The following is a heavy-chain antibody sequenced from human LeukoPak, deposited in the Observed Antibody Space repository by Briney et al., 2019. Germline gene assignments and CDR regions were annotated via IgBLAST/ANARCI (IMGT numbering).Heavy chain of an antibody. CDR2: IYTSGST. Sequence: SETLSLTCTVSGGSISSYYWSWIRQPPGKGLERIGYIYTSGSTNYNPSLKSRVTISVDTSKNQFSLKLSSVTAADTAVYYCARTGNYCSSTSCYYFDAFDIWGQGTMVTVSS. CDR3: ARTGNYCSSTSCYYFDAFDI. J-gene: IGHJ3*02. V-gene: IGHV4-4*09. CDR1: GGSISSYY. D-gene: IGHD2-2*01.